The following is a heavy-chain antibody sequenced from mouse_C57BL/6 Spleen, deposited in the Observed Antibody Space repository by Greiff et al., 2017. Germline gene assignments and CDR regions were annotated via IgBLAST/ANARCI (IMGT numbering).Heavy chain of an antibody. J-gene: IGHJ4*01. CDR2: ISSCGSYT. CDR3: ARHSNYDGYYFYAMDY. Sequence: EVHLVESGGDLVKPGGSLKLSCAASGFTFSSYGMSWVRQTPDKRLEWVATISSCGSYTYYPDSVKGRFTISRDNAKNTLYLQMSSPKSEDTAMYYGARHSNYDGYYFYAMDYWGQGTSVTVSS. V-gene: IGHV5-6*01. D-gene: IGHD2-3*01. CDR1: GFTFSSYG.